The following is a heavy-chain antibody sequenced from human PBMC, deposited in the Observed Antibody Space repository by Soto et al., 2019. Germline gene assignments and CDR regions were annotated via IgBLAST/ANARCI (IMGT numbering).Heavy chain of an antibody. V-gene: IGHV1-69*01. CDR2: IIPIYGVA. D-gene: IGHD3-22*01. Sequence: QVQLVQSGAEVKKPGSSVKVSCKTSGGTFKNYLISWVRQAPGQGLEWMGGIIPIYGVAHYLQKFQGRVTITADESTGTVYMEMSSLRYEDTAVYYCARDLEVLGYSFYYGMDVWGQGTTVTVFS. CDR3: ARDLEVLGYSFYYGMDV. J-gene: IGHJ6*02. CDR1: GGTFKNYL.